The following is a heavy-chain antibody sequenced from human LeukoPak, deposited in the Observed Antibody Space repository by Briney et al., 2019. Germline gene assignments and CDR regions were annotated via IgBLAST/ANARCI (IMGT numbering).Heavy chain of an antibody. Sequence: ASVKVSCKASGYTFTSYYMHWVRQPPGQGLEWMGIINPSGGSTSYAQKFQGRVNMTRDMSTSTVYMELSSLRSEDTAVYYCAREGPAGGELWLRPYFDYWGQGTLVTVSS. CDR2: INPSGGST. CDR3: AREGPAGGELWLRPYFDY. D-gene: IGHD5-18*01. J-gene: IGHJ4*02. V-gene: IGHV1-46*01. CDR1: GYTFTSYY.